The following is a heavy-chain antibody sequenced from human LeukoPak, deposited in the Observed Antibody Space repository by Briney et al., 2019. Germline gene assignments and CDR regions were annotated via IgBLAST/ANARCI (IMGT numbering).Heavy chain of an antibody. CDR1: GYTFTSYD. Sequence: ASVKVSCKASGYTFTSYDINWVRQAPGQGLEWTGWMNPNSGNTGYAQKFQGRVTITRNTSISAAYMELSSLRSEDTAVYYCARVVAAAGTSGWFDPWGQGTLVTVSS. CDR2: MNPNSGNT. J-gene: IGHJ5*02. D-gene: IGHD6-13*01. V-gene: IGHV1-8*03. CDR3: ARVVAAAGTSGWFDP.